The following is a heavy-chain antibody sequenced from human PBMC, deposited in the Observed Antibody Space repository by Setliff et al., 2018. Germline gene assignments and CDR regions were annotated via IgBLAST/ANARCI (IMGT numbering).Heavy chain of an antibody. CDR3: VRSSAPQVVLAADFEF. J-gene: IGHJ4*02. V-gene: IGHV1-18*01. CDR1: GYTFPNFG. Sequence: ASVKVSCKTSGYTFPNFGISWLRQAPCQGLELLGSISPYTGNTNYPERLQGRITMTTDTLTSTVYMELRSLRPDDTALYYCVRSSAPQVVLAADFEFWGQGTPVTVSS. CDR2: ISPYTGNT. D-gene: IGHD6-19*01.